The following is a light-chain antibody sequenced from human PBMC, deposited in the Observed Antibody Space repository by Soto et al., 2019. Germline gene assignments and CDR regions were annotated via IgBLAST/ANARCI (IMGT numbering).Light chain of an antibody. Sequence: DIQMTQSPSSLFANVGDRVTITCRASQGISTYLHWYQQRPGKAPSLLIYGASNLHRGVPSRFSGRGSGTDFTLTISSLQPEDVATYYCQYTRTTSRTFGQGTKVDIK. CDR2: GAS. CDR1: QGISTY. V-gene: IGKV1-39*01. CDR3: QYTRTTSRT. J-gene: IGKJ1*01.